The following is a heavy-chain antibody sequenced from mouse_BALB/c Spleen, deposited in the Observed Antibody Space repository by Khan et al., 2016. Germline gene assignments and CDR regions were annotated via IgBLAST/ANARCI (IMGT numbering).Heavy chain of an antibody. Sequence: QIQLVQSGPELKKPGETVKISCKASGYTFTDYSMHWVKQAPGKGLKWMGWINTETGEPTYADDFKGRFAFSLETSASTAYLQINNLKNEDTATYFWARSYYRYDAWFAYWGQGTLVTVSA. CDR1: GYTFTDYS. J-gene: IGHJ3*01. CDR2: INTETGEP. V-gene: IGHV9-2-1*01. CDR3: ARSYYRYDAWFAY. D-gene: IGHD2-14*01.